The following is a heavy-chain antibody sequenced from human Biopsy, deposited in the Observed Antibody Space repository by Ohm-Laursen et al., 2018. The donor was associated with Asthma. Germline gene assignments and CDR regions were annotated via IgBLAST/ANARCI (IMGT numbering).Heavy chain of an antibody. CDR3: ARTTYGHDGFDP. CDR2: IYYSGST. Sequence: SQTLSLTCTVSGGSISDYYKTWFRQPPGKGLEWIGHIYYSGSTYYNPSLKSRVSISLDTSKNQFSLSLTSVTAADTAVYYCARTTYGHDGFDPWGQGTLVTVSS. V-gene: IGHV4-31*03. CDR1: GGSISDYY. D-gene: IGHD4-17*01. J-gene: IGHJ5*02.